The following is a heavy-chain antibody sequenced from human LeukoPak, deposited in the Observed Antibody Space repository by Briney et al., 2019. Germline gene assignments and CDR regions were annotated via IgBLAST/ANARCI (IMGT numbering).Heavy chain of an antibody. D-gene: IGHD3-16*01. CDR1: GFTFSSYG. J-gene: IGHJ4*02. CDR3: AKDQGGAIDY. V-gene: IGHV3-30*02. Sequence: GGSLRLSCAASGFTFSSYGMHWVRQAPGKGLEWVAFIRYDGSNKYYADSVKGRFTISRDNSKNTLYLQMNSPRVEDTAVYYCAKDQGGAIDYWGQGTLVTVSS. CDR2: IRYDGSNK.